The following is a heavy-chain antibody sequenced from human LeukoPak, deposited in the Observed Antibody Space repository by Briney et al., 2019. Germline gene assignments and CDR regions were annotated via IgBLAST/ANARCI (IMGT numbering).Heavy chain of an antibody. CDR2: ISSSGSYI. V-gene: IGHV3-21*01. Sequence: GGSLRLSCAASGFTFSSYSMNWVRQAPGKGLEWVSSISSSGSYIYYADSVKGRFTISRDNAKNSLYLQMNSLRAEDTAVYYCASGRSDAFDIWGQGTMVTVSS. CDR1: GFTFSSYS. D-gene: IGHD1-26*01. CDR3: ASGRSDAFDI. J-gene: IGHJ3*02.